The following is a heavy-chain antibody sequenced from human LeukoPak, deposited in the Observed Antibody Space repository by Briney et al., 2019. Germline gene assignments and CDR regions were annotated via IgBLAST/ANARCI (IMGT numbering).Heavy chain of an antibody. Sequence: GGSRRLSGISSVFAFGRDCIRWGCQGPRGRVWWGANITQDGGEQYSVASVKGRFTISRDNTKNSLSLQMNSLRAEDTAVYYCARVGLAARPGVSSYWGKGTLVTVSS. D-gene: IGHD6-6*01. CDR2: ITQDGGEQ. V-gene: IGHV3-7*01. CDR1: VFAFGRDC. CDR3: ARVGLAARPGVSSY. J-gene: IGHJ4*02.